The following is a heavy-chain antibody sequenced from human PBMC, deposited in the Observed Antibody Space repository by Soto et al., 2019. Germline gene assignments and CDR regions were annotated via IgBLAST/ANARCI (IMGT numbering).Heavy chain of an antibody. J-gene: IGHJ4*02. CDR3: ARSFGVVIPRYYFDY. V-gene: IGHV1-2*04. Sequence: ASVKVSCKASGYTFTGYYMHWVRQAPGQGLEWMGWINPNSGGTNYAQKFQGWVTMTRDTSISTAYMELSRLRSDDTAVYYCARSFGVVIPRYYFDYWGQGTLVTV. D-gene: IGHD3-3*01. CDR1: GYTFTGYY. CDR2: INPNSGGT.